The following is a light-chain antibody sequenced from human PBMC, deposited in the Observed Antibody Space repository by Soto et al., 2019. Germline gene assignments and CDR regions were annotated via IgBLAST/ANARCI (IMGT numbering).Light chain of an antibody. V-gene: IGKV3-20*01. J-gene: IGKJ3*01. Sequence: EIVLTQSPGTLSLSPGESATLSCRASQSVSSSSLAWYQQKPGQAPRLLIYGASSRATGIPDRFSGSGSGTDFNLTISRLEPEDFAVYYCQQYGSSPFTFGPGNKVDIK. CDR1: QSVSSSS. CDR3: QQYGSSPFT. CDR2: GAS.